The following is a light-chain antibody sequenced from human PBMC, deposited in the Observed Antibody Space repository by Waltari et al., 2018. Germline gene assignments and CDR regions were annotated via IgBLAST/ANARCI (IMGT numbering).Light chain of an antibody. V-gene: IGKV4-1*01. CDR2: WAS. Sequence: EIVMTQSPDSLAVSLGERAAINCKSSRSVLYNSNNKNYLAWYQQKPRQPPKLLIDWASSRESGVPDRFSGSGSGTDFTLTISSLQAEDVAVYYCQQYDSTPQTFGQGTKLEIK. J-gene: IGKJ2*01. CDR3: QQYDSTPQT. CDR1: RSVLYNSNNKNY.